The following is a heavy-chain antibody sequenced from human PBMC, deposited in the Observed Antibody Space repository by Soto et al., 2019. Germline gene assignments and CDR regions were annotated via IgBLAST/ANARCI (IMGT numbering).Heavy chain of an antibody. CDR2: ISYDGSNK. D-gene: IGHD6-6*01. J-gene: IGHJ4*02. CDR3: ARGRGSSSSRLDY. Sequence: QVQLVESGGGVVQPGRSLRLSGAASGFTFSSYAMHWVRQAPGKGLEWVAVISYDGSNKYYADSVKGRFTISRDNSKNTLYLQMNSLRAEDTAVYYCARGRGSSSSRLDYWGQGTLVTVSS. CDR1: GFTFSSYA. V-gene: IGHV3-30-3*01.